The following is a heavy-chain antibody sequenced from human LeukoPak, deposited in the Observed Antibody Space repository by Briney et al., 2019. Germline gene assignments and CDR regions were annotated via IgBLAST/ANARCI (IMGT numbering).Heavy chain of an antibody. Sequence: SETLSLTCSVSGGSVGSFSIYYWSWVRQPAGKGLEWIGRIYTGGSTSTSYNPPLKSRVSISVDKSKNHFSLTLSSVTAADTAVYYCAMYNYDTSGFDYWGQGTRVTVSS. CDR3: AMYNYDTSGFDY. J-gene: IGHJ4*02. V-gene: IGHV4-4*07. D-gene: IGHD3-22*01. CDR2: IYTGGST. CDR1: GGSVGSFSIYY.